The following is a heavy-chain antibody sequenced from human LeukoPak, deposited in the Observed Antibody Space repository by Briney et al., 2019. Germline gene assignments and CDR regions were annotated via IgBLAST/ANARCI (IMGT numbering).Heavy chain of an antibody. D-gene: IGHD6-13*01. CDR2: IIPIFGTA. CDR3: ARVQPRGWWFDP. Sequence: GASVKVSCEASGYTFSNNDINWVRQAPGQGLEWMGGIIPIFGTANYAQKFQGRVTITADESTSTAYMELSSLRSEDTAVYYCARVQPRGWWFDPWGQGTLVTVSS. V-gene: IGHV1-69*13. J-gene: IGHJ5*02. CDR1: GYTFSNND.